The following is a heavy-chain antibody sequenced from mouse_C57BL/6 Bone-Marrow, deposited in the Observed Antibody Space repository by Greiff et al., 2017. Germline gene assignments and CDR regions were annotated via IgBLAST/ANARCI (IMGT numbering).Heavy chain of an antibody. D-gene: IGHD1-1*01. V-gene: IGHV1-64*01. CDR2: IQPNSGST. J-gene: IGHJ3*01. Sequence: QVQLQQPGAELVKPGASVKLSCKASGYTFTSYWMHWVKQRPGQGLEWIGMIQPNSGSTNYNEKFKSKATLTVDKSSSTAYMQLSSLTSEDSAVYYCARGIYYYGSSVFAYWGQGTLVTVSA. CDR1: GYTFTSYW. CDR3: ARGIYYYGSSVFAY.